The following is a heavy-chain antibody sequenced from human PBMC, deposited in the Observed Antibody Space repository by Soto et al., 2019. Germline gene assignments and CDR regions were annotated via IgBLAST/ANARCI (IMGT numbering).Heavy chain of an antibody. J-gene: IGHJ4*02. CDR3: AEDSCGRFYGRFYAY. V-gene: IGHV3-23*01. CDR2: ISGSGGST. Sequence: GGSLRLSCAASGFTFSSYAMSWVRQAPGKGLEWVSAISGSGGSTYYADSVKGRFTISRDNSKNTLYLQMNSLRAEDTAVYYSAEDSCGRFYGRFYAYWGQGTLVTVSS. CDR1: GFTFSSYA. D-gene: IGHD2-2*01.